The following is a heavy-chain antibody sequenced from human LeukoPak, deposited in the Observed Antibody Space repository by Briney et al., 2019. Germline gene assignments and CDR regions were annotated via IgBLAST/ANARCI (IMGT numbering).Heavy chain of an antibody. V-gene: IGHV3-30*02. J-gene: IGHJ4*02. CDR3: ARDGYGGWVFDY. CDR2: IRDDGSNK. D-gene: IGHD4-23*01. Sequence: SGGSLRLSCAASGFTFSSYGMHWVRQAPGKGLEWVTFIRDDGSNKYYADSVKGRFTISRDNSKNTLYLQMNSLRAEDTAVYYCARDGYGGWVFDYWGQGTLVTVSS. CDR1: GFTFSSYG.